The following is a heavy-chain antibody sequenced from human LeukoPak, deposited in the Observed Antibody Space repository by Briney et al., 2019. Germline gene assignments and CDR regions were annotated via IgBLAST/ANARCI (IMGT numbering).Heavy chain of an antibody. CDR3: ARGQPRRYGSGTYSFDY. D-gene: IGHD3-10*01. CDR1: GFTFSTYS. J-gene: IGHJ4*02. Sequence: GGSLRLSCAASGFTFSTYSMNGVRQAPGKGLEWVSSIISSSTTYIYYADLVKGRFTISRDNAKNSLYLQMNSLRADDTAVYYCARGQPRRYGSGTYSFDYWGLGTLLTVSS. V-gene: IGHV3-21*01. CDR2: IISSSTTYI.